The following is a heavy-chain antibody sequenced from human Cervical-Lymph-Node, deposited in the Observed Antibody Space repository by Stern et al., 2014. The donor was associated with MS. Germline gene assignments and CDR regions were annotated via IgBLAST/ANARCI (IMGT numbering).Heavy chain of an antibody. V-gene: IGHV4-61*02. CDR2: MFSSGNT. Sequence: QVQLQESGPGLVKPSQTLSLTCTVSGGSISSGSYYWSWIRQPAGKRLEWIGRMFSSGNTFYNPSLKSRVNLSVDQSKNQFSMELSSVTAADTAVYYCARGYRFFDDWGQGTLVTVSS. D-gene: IGHD3-16*02. CDR1: GGSISSGSYY. J-gene: IGHJ4*02. CDR3: ARGYRFFDD.